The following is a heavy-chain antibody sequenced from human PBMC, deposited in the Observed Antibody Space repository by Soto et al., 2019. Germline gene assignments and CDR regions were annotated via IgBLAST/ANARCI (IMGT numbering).Heavy chain of an antibody. CDR3: ARVRTGTGLARPHYYMDA. V-gene: IGHV4-34*01. Sequence: PSETLSLTCAVYGGSFSGYYWRWIRQPPGKGLEWIGEINHSGSTNYNPSLKSRVTISVDTSKNQFSLKLSSVTAADTAVYYCARVRTGTGLARPHYYMDAWGKGATVTVSS. D-gene: IGHD1-1*01. CDR1: GGSFSGYY. J-gene: IGHJ6*03. CDR2: INHSGST.